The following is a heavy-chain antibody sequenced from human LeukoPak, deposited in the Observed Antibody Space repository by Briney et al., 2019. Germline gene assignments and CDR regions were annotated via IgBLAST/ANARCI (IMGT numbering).Heavy chain of an antibody. V-gene: IGHV1-2*02. CDR1: GYTFTGYY. D-gene: IGHD4-17*01. CDR2: INPNSGGT. CDR3: ARVMTTVTTLAWFDP. Sequence: EASVKVSCKASGYTFTGYYMHWVRQAPGQGLEWMGWINPNSGGTNYAQKFQGRVTMTRDTSISTAYMELSRLRSDDTAVYYCARVMTTVTTLAWFDPWGQGTLVTVSS. J-gene: IGHJ5*02.